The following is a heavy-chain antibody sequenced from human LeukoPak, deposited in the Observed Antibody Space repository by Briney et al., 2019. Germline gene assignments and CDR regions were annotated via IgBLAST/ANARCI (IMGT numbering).Heavy chain of an antibody. CDR2: INTDGTVT. Sequence: GGPLRLSCAASGFTFGKYWMLWVRQAPGKGLESVSRINTDGTVTTYADSVKGRFTVSRDNADNTMFLQMNSVRDEDTAVYYCATKQWLAPPPDSWGQGTPVTVSS. D-gene: IGHD6-19*01. V-gene: IGHV3-74*01. CDR3: ATKQWLAPPPDS. CDR1: GFTFGKYW. J-gene: IGHJ4*02.